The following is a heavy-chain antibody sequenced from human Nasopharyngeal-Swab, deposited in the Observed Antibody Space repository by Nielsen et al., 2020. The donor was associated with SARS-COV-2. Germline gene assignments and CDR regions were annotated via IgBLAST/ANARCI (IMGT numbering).Heavy chain of an antibody. Sequence: GESLKISFAASGFTFSSYAMHWVRQAPGKGLEWVAVISYDGSNKYYADSVKGRFTISRDNSKNTLYLQMNSLRAEDTAVYYCARDLFHSSSWYEDYWGQGTLVTVSS. V-gene: IGHV3-30*04. J-gene: IGHJ4*02. CDR2: ISYDGSNK. D-gene: IGHD6-13*01. CDR1: GFTFSSYA. CDR3: ARDLFHSSSWYEDY.